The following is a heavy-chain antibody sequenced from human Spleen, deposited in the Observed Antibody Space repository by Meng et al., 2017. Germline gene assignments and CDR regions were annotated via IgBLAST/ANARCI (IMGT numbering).Heavy chain of an antibody. CDR1: GGSISSYY. CDR2: INHSGST. CDR3: TRVYSSSWDIDY. V-gene: IGHV4-34*01. J-gene: IGHJ4*02. Sequence: SETLSLTCTVSGGSISSYYWSWIRQPPGKGLEWIGEINHSGSTNYNPSLESRATISVDTSQNNPSLKLSSVTAEDTAVYYCTRVYSSSWDIDYWGQGTLVTVSS. D-gene: IGHD6-13*01.